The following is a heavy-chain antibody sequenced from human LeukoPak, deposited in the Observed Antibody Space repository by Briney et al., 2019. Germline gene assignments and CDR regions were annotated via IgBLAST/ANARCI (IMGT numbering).Heavy chain of an antibody. CDR3: AMTLSEYSSSPAI. J-gene: IGHJ4*02. D-gene: IGHD6-13*01. V-gene: IGHV4-4*02. CDR1: GFTLSSYW. Sequence: GSLRLSCAASGFTLSSYWMTWVRQPPGKGLEWIGEIYHSGSTNYNPSLQSRVSISVDKSKNQFSLKLTSVTAADTAMYYCAMTLSEYSSSPAIWGQGTLVTVSS. CDR2: IYHSGST.